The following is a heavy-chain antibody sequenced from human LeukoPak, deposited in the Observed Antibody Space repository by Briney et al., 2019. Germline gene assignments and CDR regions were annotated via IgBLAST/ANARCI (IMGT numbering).Heavy chain of an antibody. CDR1: GFTFSSYA. CDR3: ATYIAVAGTIRYYFDY. J-gene: IGHJ4*02. D-gene: IGHD6-19*01. Sequence: GGSLRLSCAASGFTFSSYAMSWVRQAPGKGLEWVSAISGSGGSTYYADSVKGRFTISRDNSKNTLYLQMNSLRAEDTAVYYCATYIAVAGTIRYYFDYWGQGTLVTVSS. CDR2: ISGSGGST. V-gene: IGHV3-23*01.